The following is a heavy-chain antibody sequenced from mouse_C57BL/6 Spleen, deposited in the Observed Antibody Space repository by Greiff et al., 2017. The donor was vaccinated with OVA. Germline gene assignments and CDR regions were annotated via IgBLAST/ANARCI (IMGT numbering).Heavy chain of an antibody. V-gene: IGHV1-18*01. Sequence: VQLKESGPELVKPGASVKIPCKASGYTFTDYNMDWVKQSHGKSLEWIGDINPNNGGTIYNQKFKGKATLTVDKSSSTAYMELRSLTSEDTAVYYCARAGSSYGDYAMDYWGQGTSVTVSS. D-gene: IGHD1-1*01. CDR3: ARAGSSYGDYAMDY. CDR1: GYTFTDYN. CDR2: INPNNGGT. J-gene: IGHJ4*01.